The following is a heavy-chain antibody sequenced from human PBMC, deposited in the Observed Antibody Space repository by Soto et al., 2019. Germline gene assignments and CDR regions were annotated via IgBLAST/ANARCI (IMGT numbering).Heavy chain of an antibody. V-gene: IGHV3-53*01. D-gene: IGHD6-13*01. J-gene: IGHJ6*02. Sequence: PGGSLRLSCAASGFTVSSNYMSWVRQAPGKGLEWVSVIYSGGSTYYADSVKGRFTISRDNSKNTLYLQMNSLRAEDTAVYYCASTRYSSSWYSCYGMDVWGQGTTVTVSS. CDR1: GFTVSSNY. CDR3: ASTRYSSSWYSCYGMDV. CDR2: IYSGGST.